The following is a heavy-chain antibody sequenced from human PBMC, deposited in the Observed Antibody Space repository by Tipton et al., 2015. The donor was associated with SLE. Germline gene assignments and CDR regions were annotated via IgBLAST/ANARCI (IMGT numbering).Heavy chain of an antibody. CDR3: ARDKGDYVWGSYRPDAFDI. J-gene: IGHJ3*02. CDR1: AYSISSAYF. V-gene: IGHV3-11*05. D-gene: IGHD3-16*02. CDR2: ISSSSSYT. Sequence: LSLTCGVSAYSISSAYFWGWIRQAPGKGLEWVSYISSSSSYTNYADSVKGRFTISRDNAKNSLYLQMNSLRAEDTAVYYCARDKGDYVWGSYRPDAFDIWGQGTMVTVSS.